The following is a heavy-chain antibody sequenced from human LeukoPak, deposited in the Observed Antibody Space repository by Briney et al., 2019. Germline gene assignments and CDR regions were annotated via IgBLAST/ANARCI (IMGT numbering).Heavy chain of an antibody. V-gene: IGHV3-11*01. CDR2: ISSSGSTI. CDR3: ASINRGLNFDS. CDR1: GFTFSDYY. J-gene: IGHJ4*02. Sequence: TGGSLRLSCAASGFTFSDYYMSWIRQAPGKGLEWVSYISSSGSTIYYADSVKGRFTISRDNAKNSLYLQMNSLRVEDTALYYCASINRGLNFDSWAGEPWSPSP. D-gene: IGHD1-14*01.